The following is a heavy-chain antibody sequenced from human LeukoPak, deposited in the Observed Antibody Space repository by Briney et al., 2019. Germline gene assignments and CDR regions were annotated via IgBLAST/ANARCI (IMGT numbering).Heavy chain of an antibody. J-gene: IGHJ4*02. CDR1: GYSISSGYY. V-gene: IGHV4-38-2*02. CDR2: IYHSGST. Sequence: SETLSLTCTVSGYSISSGYYWGWIRQPPGKGLEWIGSIYHSGSTYYNPSLKSRVTISLGTSKNQFSLKLSSVTAADTAVYYCARNAMVRGVPFDYWGQGTLVTVSS. D-gene: IGHD3-10*01. CDR3: ARNAMVRGVPFDY.